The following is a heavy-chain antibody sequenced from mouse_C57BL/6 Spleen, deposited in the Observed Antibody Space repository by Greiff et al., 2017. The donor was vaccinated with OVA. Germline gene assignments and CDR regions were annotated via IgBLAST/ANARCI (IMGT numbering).Heavy chain of an antibody. J-gene: IGHJ3*01. D-gene: IGHD2-10*01. CDR3: ARDAYSGFAY. CDR2: ISYDGSN. Sequence: EVKLQESGPGLVKPSQSLSLTCSVTGYSITSGYYWNWIRQFPGNKLEWMGYISYDGSNNYNPSLKNRISITRDTSKNQFFLKLNSVTTEDTATYYCARDAYSGFAYWGQGTLVTVSA. CDR1: GYSITSGYY. V-gene: IGHV3-6*01.